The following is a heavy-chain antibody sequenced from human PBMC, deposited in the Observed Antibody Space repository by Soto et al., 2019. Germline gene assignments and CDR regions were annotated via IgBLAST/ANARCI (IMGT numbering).Heavy chain of an antibody. V-gene: IGHV4-30-2*01. Sequence: QLQLQESGSGLVKPSQTLSLTCAVSGGSISSGGYSWSWIRQPPGKGLEWIGYIYHSGSTYYNPSLKSRVTISVDRSKNQFSLKLGSVTAADTAVYYCARDRRGGYYDSSGAGWFDPWGQGTLVTVSS. J-gene: IGHJ5*02. CDR3: ARDRRGGYYDSSGAGWFDP. CDR2: IYHSGST. D-gene: IGHD3-22*01. CDR1: GGSISSGGYS.